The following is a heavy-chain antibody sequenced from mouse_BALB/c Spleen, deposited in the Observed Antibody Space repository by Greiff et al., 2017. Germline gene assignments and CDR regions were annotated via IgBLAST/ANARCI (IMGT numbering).Heavy chain of an antibody. CDR1: GFNIKDYY. Sequence: DVQLQESGAELVRSGASVKLSCTASGFNIKDYYMHWVKQRPEQGLEWIGWIDPENGDTEYAPKFQGKATMTADTSSNTAYLQLSSLTSEDTAVYYCNAGVYYYAMDYWGQGTSVTFSS. J-gene: IGHJ4*01. V-gene: IGHV14-4*02. CDR2: IDPENGDT. CDR3: NAGVYYYAMDY.